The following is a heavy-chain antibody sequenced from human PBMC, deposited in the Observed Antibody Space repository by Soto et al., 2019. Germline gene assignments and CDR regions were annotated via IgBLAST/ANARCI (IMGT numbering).Heavy chain of an antibody. CDR3: AKDQYYYDSSGYYQLHYYYGMDV. D-gene: IGHD3-22*01. CDR1: GFTFSSYG. CDR2: ISYDGSNK. Sequence: QVQLVESGGGVVQPGRSLRLSCAASGFTFSSYGMHWVRQAPGKGLEWVAVISYDGSNKYYADSVKGRFTISRDNSKNTLYLQMNSLSAEDTAVYYCAKDQYYYDSSGYYQLHYYYGMDVWGQGTTVTVSS. V-gene: IGHV3-30*18. J-gene: IGHJ6*02.